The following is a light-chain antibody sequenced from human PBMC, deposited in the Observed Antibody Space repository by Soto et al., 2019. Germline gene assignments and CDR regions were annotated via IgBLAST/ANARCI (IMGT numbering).Light chain of an antibody. CDR2: SNN. CDR1: RSNIGSNT. CDR3: AAWDDRLNGSYV. J-gene: IGLJ1*01. Sequence: LTQPPSTSGTPGQRVTISCSGSRSNIGSNTVTWYQQLPGTAPKLLIYSNNQRPSGVPDRFSGSKSGTSASLAISGLQSEDEADYYCAAWDDRLNGSYVFGTGTKV. V-gene: IGLV1-44*01.